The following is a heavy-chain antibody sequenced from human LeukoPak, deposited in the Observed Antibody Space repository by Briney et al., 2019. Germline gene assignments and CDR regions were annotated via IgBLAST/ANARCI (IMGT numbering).Heavy chain of an antibody. D-gene: IGHD2-15*01. CDR2: ISDSGGNT. V-gene: IGHV3-23*01. Sequence: GGSLRLSCAVSGITLSNYGMSWIRQAPGKGLEWVAGISDSGGNTKYADSVKGRFTISRDNAKNSLYLQMNSLRAEDTAVYYCARDPDCTGASCSPDSSESYYYGMGVWGQGTTVTVSS. CDR3: ARDPDCTGASCSPDSSESYYYGMGV. J-gene: IGHJ6*02. CDR1: GITLSNYG.